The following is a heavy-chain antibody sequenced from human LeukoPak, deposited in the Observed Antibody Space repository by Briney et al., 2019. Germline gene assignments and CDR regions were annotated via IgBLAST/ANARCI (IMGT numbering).Heavy chain of an antibody. J-gene: IGHJ5*02. CDR1: GDXVSSNSAS. V-gene: IGHV6-1*01. Sequence: SQTLSLTCAISGDXVSSNSASWNWIRQSPSRGLEWLGRTYYRSKWYNDYAVSVKSRITINPDTSKNQFSLQLNSVTPEDTAVYYCARDAPYSSSWYVNWFDPWGQGTLVTVSS. CDR2: TYYRSKWYN. D-gene: IGHD6-13*01. CDR3: ARDAPYSSSWYVNWFDP.